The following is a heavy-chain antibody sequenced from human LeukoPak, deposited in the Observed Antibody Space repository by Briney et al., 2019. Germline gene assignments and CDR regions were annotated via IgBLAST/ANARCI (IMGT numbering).Heavy chain of an antibody. CDR3: ARDPIGQEQLVFDY. V-gene: IGHV1-2*02. CDR2: INPNSGGT. CDR1: GYTFTGYY. Sequence: ASVTVSCKASGYTFTGYYMHWVRQAPGQGLEWMGWINPNSGGTNYAQKFQGRVTMTRDTSISTAYMELSRLRSDDTAVYYCARDPIGQEQLVFDYWGQGTLVTVSS. J-gene: IGHJ4*02. D-gene: IGHD6-6*01.